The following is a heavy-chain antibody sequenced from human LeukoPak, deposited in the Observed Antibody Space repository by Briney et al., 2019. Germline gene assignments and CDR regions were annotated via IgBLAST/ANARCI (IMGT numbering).Heavy chain of an antibody. D-gene: IGHD5-18*01. CDR2: IYSGGST. V-gene: IGHV3-66*01. Sequence: GGSLRLSCAASGFTVSSNYMSWVRQAPGKGLEWVSVIYSGGSTYYADSVKGRFTISRDNSKNTLYLQMNSLRAEDTAGYYCARDLGYSYGLNPDYWGQGTLVTVSS. J-gene: IGHJ4*02. CDR3: ARDLGYSYGLNPDY. CDR1: GFTVSSNY.